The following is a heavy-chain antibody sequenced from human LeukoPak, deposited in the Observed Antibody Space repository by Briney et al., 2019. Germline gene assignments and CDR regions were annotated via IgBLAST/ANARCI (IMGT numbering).Heavy chain of an antibody. CDR1: VDAVSSNSAT. CDR2: TYYRSKWYN. V-gene: IGHV6-1*01. J-gene: IGHJ6*02. Sequence: SQTVSLTCAISVDAVSSNSATWNWIRQAPSIGLEWRGRTYYRSKWYNDYAVSVKSRITINPDTSKNQFSLQLNSVTPEDTAVYYCARDHRGYSYGYKDDGMDVWGQGTTVTVSS. CDR3: ARDHRGYSYGYKDDGMDV. D-gene: IGHD5-18*01.